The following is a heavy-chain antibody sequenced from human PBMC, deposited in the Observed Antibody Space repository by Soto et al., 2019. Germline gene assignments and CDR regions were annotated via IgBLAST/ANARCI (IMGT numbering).Heavy chain of an antibody. D-gene: IGHD6-19*01. CDR2: ISYSGTM. Sequence: QVHLQESGPGLVKPSQTLSLTCTVSGGSISSGGFYWSWIRQHPGKGLEWVGYISYSGTMYYHPSLRSRVSISLDTSKNQFSLKLSSVTAADTAVYYCARAPTVAGVFFDYWGQGTLVSVSS. J-gene: IGHJ4*02. CDR3: ARAPTVAGVFFDY. CDR1: GGSISSGGFY. V-gene: IGHV4-31*03.